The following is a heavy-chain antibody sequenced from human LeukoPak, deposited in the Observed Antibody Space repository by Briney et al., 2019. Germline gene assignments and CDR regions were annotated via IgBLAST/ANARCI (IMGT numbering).Heavy chain of an antibody. CDR2: ISGYNGDT. CDR3: ARDPSNTSGWKTWFDT. D-gene: IGHD6-19*01. Sequence: GASVKVSCKASGYTFTSYGISWVRQAPGQGLEWMGWISGYNGDTNYAQKLQGRVTMTTDTSTSTAYMELRSLRSDDTAIYYCARDPSNTSGWKTWFDTWGQGTLVTVSS. CDR1: GYTFTSYG. J-gene: IGHJ5*02. V-gene: IGHV1-18*01.